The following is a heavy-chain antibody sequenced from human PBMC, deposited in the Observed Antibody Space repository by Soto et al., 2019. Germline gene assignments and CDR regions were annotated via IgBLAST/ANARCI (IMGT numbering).Heavy chain of an antibody. J-gene: IGHJ3*02. CDR2: ISWNSGSI. Sequence: GGSLRLSCAASGFTFDDYAMHWVRQAPGKGLEWVSGISWNSGSIGYADSVKGRFTISRDNAKNSLYLQMNSLRAEDTALYYCAKDMNYYGSWSYYNVAFDIWGQGTMVTVSS. CDR3: AKDMNYYGSWSYYNVAFDI. D-gene: IGHD3-10*01. CDR1: GFTFDDYA. V-gene: IGHV3-9*01.